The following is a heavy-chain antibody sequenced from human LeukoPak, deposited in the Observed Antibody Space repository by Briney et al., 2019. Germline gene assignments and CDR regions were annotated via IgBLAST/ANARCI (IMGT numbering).Heavy chain of an antibody. CDR2: ISYDGSNK. J-gene: IGHJ4*02. V-gene: IGHV3-30-3*01. CDR1: GFTFSSYA. CDR3: ARAPSLGYSGYGSGGGQEQY. D-gene: IGHD5-12*01. Sequence: GRSLRLSCAASGFTFSSYAMHWVRQAPGKGLEWVAVISYDGSNKYYADSVKGRFTISRDNSKNTLYLQMNSLRAEDTAVYYCARAPSLGYSGYGSGGGQEQYWGQGTLVTVSS.